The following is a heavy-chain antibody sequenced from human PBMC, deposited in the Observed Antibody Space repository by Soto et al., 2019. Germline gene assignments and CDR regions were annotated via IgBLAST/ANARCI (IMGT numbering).Heavy chain of an antibody. J-gene: IGHJ5*02. CDR2: ITSDGKSK. D-gene: IGHD2-21*02. CDR1: GVNFSNHW. V-gene: IGHV3-74*01. CDR3: ARESGDWPLNWFDP. Sequence: GGSLRLSWAASGVNFSNHWMHWVRQRPGEGLVWVSRITSDGKSKAYAESVKGRFAISRDNAKNTLYLQMNGLTAEDTAVYYCARESGDWPLNWFDPWGQGTLVTVSS.